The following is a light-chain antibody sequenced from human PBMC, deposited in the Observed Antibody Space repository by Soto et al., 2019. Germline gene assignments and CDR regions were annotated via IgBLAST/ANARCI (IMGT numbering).Light chain of an antibody. CDR1: QSVSNN. CDR3: QQYNTWSPLA. CDR2: GAS. V-gene: IGKV3-15*01. Sequence: EIVMTQSPATLSVSPGERATLSCRASQSVSNNLAWYQQKPGQAPRLLIFGASTRATGIPARFSGSGSGTEFTLIISSLQSADFAVYYCQQYNTWSPLAFGGGTKVEPK. J-gene: IGKJ4*01.